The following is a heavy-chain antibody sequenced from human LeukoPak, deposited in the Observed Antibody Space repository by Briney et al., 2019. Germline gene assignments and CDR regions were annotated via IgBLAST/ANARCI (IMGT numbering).Heavy chain of an antibody. V-gene: IGHV3-74*01. CDR1: GFTFSSYW. J-gene: IGHJ5*02. Sequence: GGSLRLSCAASGFTFSSYWMHWVRHAPGKGLVWVSRISSDGSSTTYADSVKGRVTISRDKAKNTLYLQMNRPRAEDTAVYYCTRSTSCSGGSCYSSPWFDPWGQGTLVTVSS. D-gene: IGHD2-15*01. CDR3: TRSTSCSGGSCYSSPWFDP. CDR2: ISSDGSST.